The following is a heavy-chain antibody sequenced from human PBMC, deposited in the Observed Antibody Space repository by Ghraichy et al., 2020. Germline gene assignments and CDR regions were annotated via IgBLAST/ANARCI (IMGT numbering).Heavy chain of an antibody. D-gene: IGHD4-11*01. V-gene: IGHV4-34*01. CDR1: GGSFSGYY. Sequence: SETLSLTCAVYGGSFSGYYWSWIRQPPGKGLEWIGEINHSGSTNYNPSLKSRVTISVDTSKNQFSLKLSSVTAADTAVYYCARHVPYSKGDYWGQGTLVTVSS. J-gene: IGHJ4*02. CDR3: ARHVPYSKGDY. CDR2: INHSGST.